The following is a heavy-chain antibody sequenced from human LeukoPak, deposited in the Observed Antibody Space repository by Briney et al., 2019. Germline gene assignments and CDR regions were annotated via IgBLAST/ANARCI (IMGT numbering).Heavy chain of an antibody. CDR2: LIPALGAA. V-gene: IGHV1-69*05. Sequence: ASVKVSCEASGGTFTNYAISWVRQAPGQGLEWMGGLIPALGAADYAQEFQGRVAITTDESKITAYMELSRLRSDDTAVYYCARDLRTMIVVYYFDYWGQGTLVTVSS. J-gene: IGHJ4*02. CDR1: GGTFTNYA. D-gene: IGHD3-22*01. CDR3: ARDLRTMIVVYYFDY.